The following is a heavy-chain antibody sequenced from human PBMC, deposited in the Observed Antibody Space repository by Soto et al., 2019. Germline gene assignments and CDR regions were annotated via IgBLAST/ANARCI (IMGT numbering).Heavy chain of an antibody. D-gene: IGHD2-2*02. V-gene: IGHV1-24*01. J-gene: IGHJ4*02. Sequence: GASVKVSCKVSGYTLTELSMHWVRQAPGKGLEWMGGFDPEDGETIYAQKFQGRVTMTEDTSTDTAYMELSSLRSEDTAVYYCATFKVSRRYPEYLVYRDPGTLVTVFS. CDR2: FDPEDGET. CDR1: GYTLTELS. CDR3: ATFKVSRRYPEYLVY.